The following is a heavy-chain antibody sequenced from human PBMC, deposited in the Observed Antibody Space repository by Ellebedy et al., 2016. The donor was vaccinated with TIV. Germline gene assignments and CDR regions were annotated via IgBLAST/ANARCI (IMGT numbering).Heavy chain of an antibody. CDR2: INTSGGFT. CDR3: AKETDYGSGAFAFDY. D-gene: IGHD3-10*01. J-gene: IGHJ4*02. V-gene: IGHV1-46*01. CDR1: GYTFTSYY. Sequence: AASVKVSCKASGYTFTSYYMHWARQAPGQGLEWMGIINTSGGFTSYTQKFQGRVTMTRDTSTSTVYMELSSLRSEDTAVYYCAKETDYGSGAFAFDYWGQGTLVTVSS.